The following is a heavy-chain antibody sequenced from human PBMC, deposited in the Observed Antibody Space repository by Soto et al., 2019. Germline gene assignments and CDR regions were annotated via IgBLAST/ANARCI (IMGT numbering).Heavy chain of an antibody. V-gene: IGHV4-34*01. D-gene: IGHD1-26*01. CDR3: ARDSGSFPNWFDL. CDR2: INHSGST. CDR1: GGSFSGYY. J-gene: IGHJ5*02. Sequence: SETLSLTCAVYGGSFSGYYWSWIRQPPGKGLEWIGEINHSGSTNYNPSLKSRVTISVDTSKNQFSLKLSSVTAADTAVYYCARDSGSFPNWFDLWGQGTLVTVSS.